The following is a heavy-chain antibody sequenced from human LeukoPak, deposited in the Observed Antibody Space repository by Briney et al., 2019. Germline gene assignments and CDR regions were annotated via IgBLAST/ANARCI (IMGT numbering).Heavy chain of an antibody. Sequence: ASVKVSFKASGCTFSSYAISWVRQAPGQGLEWMGRIIPILGIANYAQKFQGKVTITADKSTSTAYMELSSLRSEDTAVYYCARTITMKNYSYGMDVWGQGTTVTVSS. CDR2: IIPILGIA. D-gene: IGHD3-22*01. J-gene: IGHJ6*02. CDR1: GCTFSSYA. CDR3: ARTITMKNYSYGMDV. V-gene: IGHV1-69*04.